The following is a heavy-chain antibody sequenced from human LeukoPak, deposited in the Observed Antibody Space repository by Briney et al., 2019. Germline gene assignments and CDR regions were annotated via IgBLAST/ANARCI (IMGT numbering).Heavy chain of an antibody. Sequence: GESLKISCRGSGYIFTSYWVAWVRQMPGKGLEWMGIIYPADSDTRYSPSFQGQVTISADKSINTAYLQWSSLKASDTAIYYYARPHLGGSYYELGHWGQGTLVTVSS. J-gene: IGHJ4*02. CDR2: IYPADSDT. D-gene: IGHD1-26*01. CDR1: GYIFTSYW. V-gene: IGHV5-51*01. CDR3: ARPHLGGSYYELGH.